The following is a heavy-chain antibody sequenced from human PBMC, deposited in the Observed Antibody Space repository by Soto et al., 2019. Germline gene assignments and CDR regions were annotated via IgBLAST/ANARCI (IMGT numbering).Heavy chain of an antibody. Sequence: GGSLRLSCAASGFTFSNFAMSWVRQAPGKGLEWVSTMSGNAVTTYYADSVKGRFVISRDNSGNTLYLQMNNLGADDTAVYYCARRELCSDGNCNFIYLQHWGQGTLVTVSS. J-gene: IGHJ1*01. CDR3: ARRELCSDGNCNFIYLQH. CDR1: GFTFSNFA. CDR2: MSGNAVTT. D-gene: IGHD2-15*01. V-gene: IGHV3-23*01.